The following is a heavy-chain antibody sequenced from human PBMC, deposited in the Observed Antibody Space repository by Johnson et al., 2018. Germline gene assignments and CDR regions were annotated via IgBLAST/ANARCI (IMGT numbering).Heavy chain of an antibody. D-gene: IGHD3-16*01. J-gene: IGHJ4*02. Sequence: VQLVESGGTLVPPGGSLRLSCAASGFTFSRYALSWVRQAPGKGLEWVSSVSGDGGTTYSAVSGKGRFTISRDKSKNTRFLQMNSLRAGDTAIDYCARGGEWQYFDYWGQGTLVTVSS. CDR3: ARGGEWQYFDY. V-gene: IGHV3-23*04. CDR1: GFTFSRYA. CDR2: VSGDGGTT.